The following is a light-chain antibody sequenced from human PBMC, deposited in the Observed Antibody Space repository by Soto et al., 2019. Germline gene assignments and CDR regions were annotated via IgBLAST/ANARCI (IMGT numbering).Light chain of an antibody. J-gene: IGKJ1*01. V-gene: IGKV3-15*01. CDR3: QQYNTWPRT. Sequence: EIVMTQSPATLSVSPGERATLSCRASQSVSNNLAWYQQKPGQAPRLLIYGASTRATAIPARFSGSGSGTEFTLTVSTLQSEDFAVYYCQQYNTWPRTVGQGTNVEIK. CDR2: GAS. CDR1: QSVSNN.